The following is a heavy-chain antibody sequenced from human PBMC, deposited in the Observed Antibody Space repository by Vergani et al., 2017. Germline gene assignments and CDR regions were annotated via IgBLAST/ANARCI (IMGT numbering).Heavy chain of an antibody. CDR1: GGTFSSYA. CDR2: IIPILGIA. Sequence: QVQLVQSGAEVKKPGSSVKVSCKASGGTFSSYAISWVRQAPGQGLEWMGSIIPILGIANYAQKFQGRVTITADKSTSTAYMELSSLRSEDTAVYYCARAEKGYYYYYYMDVWGKGTTVTVSS. J-gene: IGHJ6*03. CDR3: ARAEKGYYYYYYMDV. V-gene: IGHV1-69*04.